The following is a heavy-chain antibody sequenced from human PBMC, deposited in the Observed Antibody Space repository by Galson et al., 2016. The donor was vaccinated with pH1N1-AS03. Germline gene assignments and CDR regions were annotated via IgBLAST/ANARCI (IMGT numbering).Heavy chain of an antibody. CDR2: ISASGGST. CDR1: GFTFTNCA. V-gene: IGHV3-23*01. D-gene: IGHD6-19*01. Sequence: SLRLSCAASGFTFTNCAMTWVRQAPGKGLEWVSTISASGGSTFYADSVKGRFTISREHSKNTLYPQINSLRAEDASFYYCAKDLTAVAGKWFDWFDPWGQGTLVTVSS. J-gene: IGHJ5*02. CDR3: AKDLTAVAGKWFDWFDP.